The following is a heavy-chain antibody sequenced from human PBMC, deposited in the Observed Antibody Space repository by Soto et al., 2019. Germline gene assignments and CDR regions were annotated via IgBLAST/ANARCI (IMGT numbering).Heavy chain of an antibody. CDR1: GFTFDDYA. J-gene: IGHJ1*01. CDR2: ISWNSGSI. V-gene: IGHV3-9*01. D-gene: IGHD6-19*01. CDR3: AKDLPSSGSHLGYFQH. Sequence: GGSLRLSCAASGFTFDDYAMHWVRQAPGKGLEWVSGISWNSGSIGYADSVKGRFTISRDNAKNSLYLQMNSLRAEDTALYYCAKDLPSSGSHLGYFQHWGQGTLVTVSS.